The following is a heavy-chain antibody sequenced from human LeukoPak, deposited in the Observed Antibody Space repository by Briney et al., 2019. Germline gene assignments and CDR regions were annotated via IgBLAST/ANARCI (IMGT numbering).Heavy chain of an antibody. CDR1: GFTFSSYD. CDR3: AKSFTGSYLGAIDY. CDR2: ITTSGGAT. V-gene: IGHV3-23*01. D-gene: IGHD1-26*01. J-gene: IGHJ4*01. Sequence: GGSLRLSCAASGFTFSSYDMSWVRQAPGKGLEWVSSITTSGGATYYAASVKGRFPISRDNSKNTLYLQMNSLRAEDTAVYYCAKSFTGSYLGAIDYWGHGTLVTVFS.